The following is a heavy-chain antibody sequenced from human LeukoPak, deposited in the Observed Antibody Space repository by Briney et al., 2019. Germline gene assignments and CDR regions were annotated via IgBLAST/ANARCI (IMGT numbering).Heavy chain of an antibody. Sequence: SETLSLTCTVSGGSISSYYWSWIRQPPGKGPEWIGYIYYSGSTNYNPSLKSRVTISVDTSKNQFSLKLSFVTAADTAVYYCARARAPFYGSGIQHWGQGTLVTVSS. CDR2: IYYSGST. CDR1: GGSISSYY. D-gene: IGHD3-10*01. V-gene: IGHV4-59*01. CDR3: ARARAPFYGSGIQH. J-gene: IGHJ1*01.